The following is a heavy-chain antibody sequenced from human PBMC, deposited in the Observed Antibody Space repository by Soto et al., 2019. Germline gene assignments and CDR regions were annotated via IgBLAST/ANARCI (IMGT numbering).Heavy chain of an antibody. CDR1: GFTFSTYA. J-gene: IGHJ6*02. CDR3: AKGYQFGSAMDV. D-gene: IGHD3-10*01. V-gene: IGHV3-23*01. Sequence: GGSLRLSCAASGFTFSTYAMSWVRQAPGEGLAWVSTITGGGDNTYYADSVKGRFTISRDNSKNTVYLQMNSLRAEDTAIYYCAKGYQFGSAMDVWGQGTTVTVSS. CDR2: ITGGGDNT.